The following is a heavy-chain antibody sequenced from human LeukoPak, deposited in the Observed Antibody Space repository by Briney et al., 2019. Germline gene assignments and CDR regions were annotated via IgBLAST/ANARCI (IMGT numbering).Heavy chain of an antibody. J-gene: IGHJ4*02. V-gene: IGHV4-39*01. D-gene: IGHD3-22*01. CDR2: IYYSGST. CDR1: GGSISSSSYY. CDR3: ARYYYYDSSGYFNY. Sequence: SETLSLTCTVSGGSISSSSYYWGWIRQPPGKGLGWIGSIYYSGSTYYNPSLKSRVTISVDTSKNQFSLKLSSVTAADTAVYYCARYYYYDSSGYFNYWGQGTLVTVSS.